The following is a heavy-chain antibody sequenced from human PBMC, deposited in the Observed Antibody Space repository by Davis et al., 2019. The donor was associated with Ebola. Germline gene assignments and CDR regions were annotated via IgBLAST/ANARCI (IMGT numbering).Heavy chain of an antibody. Sequence: GESLKISCKASGYSFTSYWICWVRQMPGKGLEWMGIIYPGDSDTRYSPSFQGQVTISADKSISTAYLQWSSLKASDTAMYYCARRNQYQLLRFDFWGQGTTVTVSS. J-gene: IGHJ6*02. D-gene: IGHD2-2*01. V-gene: IGHV5-51*01. CDR2: IYPGDSDT. CDR1: GYSFTSYW. CDR3: ARRNQYQLLRFDF.